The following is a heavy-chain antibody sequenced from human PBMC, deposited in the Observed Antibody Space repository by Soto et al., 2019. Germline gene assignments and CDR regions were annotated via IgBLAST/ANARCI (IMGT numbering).Heavy chain of an antibody. Sequence: EVQLVESGGGLVQPGGSLRLSCAASGFTFNSHSMNWVRQAPGKGLEWVSYISSTSRTIYYADSVKGRFTISRDNVKNSLYLQMNSLRDEDTAVYYCARGLRDGYNCLYYWGQGTLVTVSS. D-gene: IGHD5-12*01. CDR3: ARGLRDGYNCLYY. J-gene: IGHJ4*02. V-gene: IGHV3-48*02. CDR2: ISSTSRTI. CDR1: GFTFNSHS.